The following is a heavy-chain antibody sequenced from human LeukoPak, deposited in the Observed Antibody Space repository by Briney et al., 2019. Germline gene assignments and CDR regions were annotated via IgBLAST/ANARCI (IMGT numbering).Heavy chain of an antibody. CDR1: GGSITTRGYF. V-gene: IGHV4-39*01. CDR2: IFHTGIT. Sequence: SETLSLTCTLSGGSITTRGYFWAWFRQPPGKGLEWIGNIFHTGITSLNPSLKSRVTISVDTSKNQFSLRLASVTAADTAVFYCARQDSPDLQIVDYWSQGTLVTVSS. J-gene: IGHJ4*02. CDR3: ARQDSPDLQIVDY.